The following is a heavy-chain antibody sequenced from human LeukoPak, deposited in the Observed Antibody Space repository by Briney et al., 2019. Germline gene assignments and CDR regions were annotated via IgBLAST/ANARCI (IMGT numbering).Heavy chain of an antibody. J-gene: IGHJ5*02. CDR1: GYSCTSYW. CDR2: IYPGDSDT. CDR3: ARRDDEEYSPFDP. D-gene: IGHD6-6*01. V-gene: IGHV5-51*01. Sequence: GESLKLSCKGSGYSCTSYWIGWVRQMPGKGLEWMGIIYPGDSDTRYSPSFQGQVTISADKSISTAYLQWSSLKASDTAMYYCARRDDEEYSPFDPAGQGTLITVSS.